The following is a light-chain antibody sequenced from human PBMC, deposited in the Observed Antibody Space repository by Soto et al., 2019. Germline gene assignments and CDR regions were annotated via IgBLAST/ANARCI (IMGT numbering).Light chain of an antibody. CDR3: QQYGSSP. CDR1: QSVSSSY. J-gene: IGKJ1*01. Sequence: EIVLTQSPGTLSLSPVERATLSCRASQSVSSSYLAWYQQKPGQAPRLLIYGASSRATGIPDRFSGSGSGTDFTLTISRLEPEDFAVYYCQQYGSSPFGQGTKVDIK. V-gene: IGKV3-20*01. CDR2: GAS.